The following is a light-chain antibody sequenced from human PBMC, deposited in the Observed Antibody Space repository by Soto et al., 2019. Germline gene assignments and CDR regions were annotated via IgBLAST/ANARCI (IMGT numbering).Light chain of an antibody. Sequence: QSVLTQPPSASGTPGQTVTISCSGGWYNIGKNLGYWYQQLPGTAPKLLIYMTNQRPSGVPDRFSGSKSGSSASLTVSGLRADDEAVYYCNSYAGGDSFDVIFGGGTKLTVL. CDR3: NSYAGGDSFDVI. J-gene: IGLJ2*01. CDR1: WYNIGKNL. CDR2: MTN. V-gene: IGLV1-47*01.